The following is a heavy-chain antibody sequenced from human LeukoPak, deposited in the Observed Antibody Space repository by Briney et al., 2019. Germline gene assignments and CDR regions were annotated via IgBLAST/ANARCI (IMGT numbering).Heavy chain of an antibody. CDR2: ISAHNGNT. CDR3: ARNYGDYMLNWFDP. J-gene: IGHJ5*02. Sequence: AASVKVSCKASGYTFTSYGISWVRQAPGQGFEWMGWISAHNGNTNYAQKFQGRVTMTRDTSISTAYMELSRLRSDDTAVYYCARNYGDYMLNWFDPWGQGTLVTVSS. CDR1: GYTFTSYG. V-gene: IGHV1-18*01. D-gene: IGHD4-17*01.